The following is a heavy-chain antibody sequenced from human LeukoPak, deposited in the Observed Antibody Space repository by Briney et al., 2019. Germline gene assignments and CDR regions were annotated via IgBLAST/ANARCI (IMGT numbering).Heavy chain of an antibody. CDR3: AREYGSGSFRY. CDR1: GFTFDDYA. Sequence: GGSLRLSCAGSGFTFDDYAMHWVRQVPGKGLEWVSGISWNGGTTGYADSVKGRFTISRDNAKNSLYLQMNSLRAEDTAVYYCAREYGSGSFRYWGQGTLVTVSS. D-gene: IGHD3-10*01. V-gene: IGHV3-9*01. J-gene: IGHJ4*02. CDR2: ISWNGGTT.